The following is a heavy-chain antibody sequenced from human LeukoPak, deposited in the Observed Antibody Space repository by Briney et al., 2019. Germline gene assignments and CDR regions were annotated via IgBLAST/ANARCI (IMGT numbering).Heavy chain of an antibody. Sequence: SETLSLTCTVSGGSISSSSYYWGWIRQPPGQGLEWIGSIYYSVSTYYNPSLKSRVTISVDTSKNQFSLKLSSVTAADTAVYYCATFYCSGGRCCFDYWGQGTLVTVS. V-gene: IGHV4-39*01. CDR2: IYYSVST. D-gene: IGHD2-15*01. CDR3: ATFYCSGGRCCFDY. J-gene: IGHJ4*02. CDR1: GGSISSSSYY.